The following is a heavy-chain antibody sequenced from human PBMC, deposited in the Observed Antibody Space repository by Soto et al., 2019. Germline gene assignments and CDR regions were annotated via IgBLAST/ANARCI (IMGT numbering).Heavy chain of an antibody. CDR2: IYPGDSES. J-gene: IGHJ6*03. V-gene: IGHV5-51*01. CDR1: GYSFNTYW. CDR3: ARGAPYYYYQYMDV. Sequence: HGESLKISCKGSGYSFNTYWIGWVRQMPGKGLEWMGIIYPGDSESRYSPSFRGQVTISADKSISTAYLQWSSLKASDTAMYYCARGAPYYYYQYMDVWGKGTTVTVSS.